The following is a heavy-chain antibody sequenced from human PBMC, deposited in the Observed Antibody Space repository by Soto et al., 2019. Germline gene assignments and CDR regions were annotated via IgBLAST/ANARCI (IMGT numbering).Heavy chain of an antibody. CDR2: ITPMFGTA. Sequence: QVQLVQSGAEVKKPGSSVKVSCKASGGTFSRYAISWVRQAPGQGLEWMGGITPMFGTANYAQKFQGRVTITADESTSTVHMELRRLRSEGKAVYYCAQALGSAVAGPGRFDLWGRGTLVIVSS. D-gene: IGHD6-19*01. J-gene: IGHJ2*01. CDR3: AQALGSAVAGPGRFDL. CDR1: GGTFSRYA. V-gene: IGHV1-69*12.